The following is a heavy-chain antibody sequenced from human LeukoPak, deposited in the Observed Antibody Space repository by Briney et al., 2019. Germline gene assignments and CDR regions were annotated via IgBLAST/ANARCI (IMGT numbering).Heavy chain of an antibody. J-gene: IGHJ4*02. CDR1: GDSVTSSF. CDR3: AREREPYGAGTYFDY. Sequence: PSETLSLTCTVSGDSVTSSFWSWIRQPPGKGLGWIGYISSSGSTNYNPSLKSRVTISADTSKNQISLKLSSVTAADTAVYYCAREREPYGAGTYFDYWGQGTLVTVSS. V-gene: IGHV4-59*02. D-gene: IGHD3-10*01. CDR2: ISSSGST.